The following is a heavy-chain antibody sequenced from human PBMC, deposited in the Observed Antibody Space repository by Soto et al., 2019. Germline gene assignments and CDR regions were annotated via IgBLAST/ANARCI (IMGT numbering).Heavy chain of an antibody. CDR1: GGTFSSYT. Sequence: SVKVSCKASGGTFSSYTISWVRQAPGQGLEWMGRIIPILGIANYAQKFQGRVTITADKSTSTAYMELSSLRSEDTAVYYCARGVVVAETLDYWGQGTLVTVSS. CDR2: IIPILGIA. D-gene: IGHD2-15*01. V-gene: IGHV1-69*02. J-gene: IGHJ4*02. CDR3: ARGVVVAETLDY.